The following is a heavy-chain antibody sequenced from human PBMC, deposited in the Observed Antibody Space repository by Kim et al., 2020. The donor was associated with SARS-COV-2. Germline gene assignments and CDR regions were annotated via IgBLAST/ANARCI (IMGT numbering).Heavy chain of an antibody. CDR2: INHSGST. V-gene: IGHV4-34*01. Sequence: SETLSLTCAVYGGSFSGYYWSWIRQPPGKGLEWNGEINHSGSTNYNPSLKSRVTISVDTSKNQFSLKLSSVTAADTAVYYCARGTIAYCSSTSCLKGGLDYWGQGALVTVSS. CDR1: GGSFSGYY. CDR3: ARGTIAYCSSTSCLKGGLDY. D-gene: IGHD2-2*01. J-gene: IGHJ4*02.